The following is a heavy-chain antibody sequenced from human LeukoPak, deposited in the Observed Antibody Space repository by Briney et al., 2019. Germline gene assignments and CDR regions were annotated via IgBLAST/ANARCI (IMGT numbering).Heavy chain of an antibody. D-gene: IGHD2-2*01. Sequence: KPGGSLRLSCAASGFTFSDYSMNWVRQAPGKGLEWVSSISDDSNYIYYADSVKGRFTISRDNAKNSLYLQMNSLRAEDTAVYYCANHLACGSTSCPPFDSWGQGTLVTVSS. J-gene: IGHJ4*02. V-gene: IGHV3-21*01. CDR1: GFTFSDYS. CDR2: ISDDSNYI. CDR3: ANHLACGSTSCPPFDS.